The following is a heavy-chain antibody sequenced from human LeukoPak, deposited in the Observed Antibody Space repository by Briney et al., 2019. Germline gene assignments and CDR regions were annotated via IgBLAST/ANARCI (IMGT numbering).Heavy chain of an antibody. CDR3: AKDTHSGYALYFDFDY. CDR1: GFTFSSYA. Sequence: GGSLRLSCAASGFTFSSYAMSWVRQAPGKGLEWVSLISGDGGSTYYADSVKGRFTISRDNSKNSLYLQMNSLRTEDTALYYCAKDTHSGYALYFDFDYWGQGTLVTVSS. CDR2: ISGDGGST. V-gene: IGHV3-43*02. J-gene: IGHJ4*02. D-gene: IGHD5-12*01.